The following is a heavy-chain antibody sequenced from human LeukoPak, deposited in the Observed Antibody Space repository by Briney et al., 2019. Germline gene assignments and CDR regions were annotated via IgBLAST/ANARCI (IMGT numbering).Heavy chain of an antibody. V-gene: IGHV3-74*01. D-gene: IGHD5-18*01. J-gene: IGHJ4*02. CDR2: INSDGSST. CDR1: GFTFSSYW. CDR3: ARGGGYSYGPFDY. Sequence: GGSLRPSCAASGFTFSSYWMHWVRQAPGKGLVWVSRINSDGSSTNYADSVKGRFTISRDNAKNTLYLQMNSLRAEDTAVYYCARGGGYSYGPFDYWGQGTLVTVSS.